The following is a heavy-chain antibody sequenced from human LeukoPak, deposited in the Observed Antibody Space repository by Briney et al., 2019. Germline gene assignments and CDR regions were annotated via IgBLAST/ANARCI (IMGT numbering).Heavy chain of an antibody. D-gene: IGHD3-9*01. CDR2: VYYSGST. V-gene: IGHV4-59*01. J-gene: IGHJ3*02. CDR1: GGSISSYY. Sequence: SETLTLTCTVSGGSISSYYWSWIRQPPGKGLEWIGYVYYSGSTNYNPSLKSRVTISVDTSKNQFSLKLSSVTAADTAVYYCARDSSGPYYDILTGYHYGALDIWGQGTMVTVSS. CDR3: ARDSSGPYYDILTGYHYGALDI.